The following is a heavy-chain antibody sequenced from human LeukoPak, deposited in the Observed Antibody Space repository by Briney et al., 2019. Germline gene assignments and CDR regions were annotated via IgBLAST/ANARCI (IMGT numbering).Heavy chain of an antibody. CDR1: GFTFSSYW. D-gene: IGHD4-23*01. Sequence: GGSLRLSCAASGFTFSSYWMSWVRQAPGKGLEWVANIKQDGSEKYYVDCVEGRFHISRDNAKISLYLQMNSLRAEGTAVYYCARDYGGNDGFDFWGQGTMVSVSS. CDR2: IKQDGSEK. V-gene: IGHV3-7*01. J-gene: IGHJ3*01. CDR3: ARDYGGNDGFDF.